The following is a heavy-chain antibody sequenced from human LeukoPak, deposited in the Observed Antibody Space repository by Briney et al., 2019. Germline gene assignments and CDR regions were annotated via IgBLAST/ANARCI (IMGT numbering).Heavy chain of an antibody. CDR3: ARDGPRYCSGGSCSGSYYFDY. V-gene: IGHV1-69*13. J-gene: IGHJ4*02. Sequence: SVEVSCKASGGTFSSYAISWVRQAPGQGLEWMGGIIPIFGTANYAQKFQGRVTITADESTSTAYMELSSLRSEDTAVYYCARDGPRYCSGGSCSGSYYFDYWGQGTLVTVSS. CDR1: GGTFSSYA. CDR2: IIPIFGTA. D-gene: IGHD2-15*01.